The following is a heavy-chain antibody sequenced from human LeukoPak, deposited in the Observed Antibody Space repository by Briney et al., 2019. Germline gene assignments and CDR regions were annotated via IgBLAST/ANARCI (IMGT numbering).Heavy chain of an antibody. Sequence: GGSLRLSCAASGVIFSAYEMNWVRQAPGKGVEWLSYISGSGDTIYYAESVKGRLTISRDNAQNSLYLQMNSLRAEDTAVYYCVSAYGGLLDHWGQGTLVTVSS. J-gene: IGHJ4*02. CDR1: GVIFSAYE. CDR3: VSAYGGLLDH. CDR2: ISGSGDTI. D-gene: IGHD3-16*01. V-gene: IGHV3-48*03.